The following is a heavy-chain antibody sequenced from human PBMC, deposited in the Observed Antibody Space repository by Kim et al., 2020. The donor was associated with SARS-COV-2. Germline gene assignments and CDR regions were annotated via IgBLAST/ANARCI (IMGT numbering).Heavy chain of an antibody. D-gene: IGHD3-9*01. Sequence: GESLKISCQGSGYTFSKYWIAWVRQTPDKGLEWVGIIYPDYSDTKYSPSFQGRVIISADTSSSTAFLQWRSLQASDTAMYHCAKTSRTRLANYNSFTTQVRDSFDPWGQGTLVTVSA. V-gene: IGHV5-51*01. CDR2: IYPDYSDT. J-gene: IGHJ5*02. CDR1: GYTFSKYW. CDR3: AKTSRTRLANYNSFTTQVRDSFDP.